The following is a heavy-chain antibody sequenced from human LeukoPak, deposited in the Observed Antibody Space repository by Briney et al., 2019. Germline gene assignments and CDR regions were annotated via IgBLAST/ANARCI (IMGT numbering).Heavy chain of an antibody. CDR1: GGSISGAY. D-gene: IGHD3-10*01. V-gene: IGHV4-4*07. CDR2: IHTSGST. J-gene: IGHJ4*02. Sequence: PSETLSLTCTVSGGSISGAYWSWIRQPAGKGLECIGRIHTSGSTKYNPSLKSRISMSVDTSENQISLKLSSITAADTAVYYCARDTGYFGSGGFDYWGQGTLVTVSS. CDR3: ARDTGYFGSGGFDY.